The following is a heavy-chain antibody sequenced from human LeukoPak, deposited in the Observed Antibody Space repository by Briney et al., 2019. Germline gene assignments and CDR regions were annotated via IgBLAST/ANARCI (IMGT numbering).Heavy chain of an antibody. CDR2: IRGSGGST. D-gene: IGHD3-10*01. V-gene: IGHV3-23*01. J-gene: IGHJ4*02. CDR3: AKDGGYYDSGSYYYDY. Sequence: GGSLRLSCAASGFTFSSYAMSWVRQAPGKGLEWVSAIRGSGGSTYYADSVKGRFTISRDNSKNTLYLQMNSLRAEDTAVYYCAKDGGYYDSGSYYYDYWGQGTLVTVSS. CDR1: GFTFSSYA.